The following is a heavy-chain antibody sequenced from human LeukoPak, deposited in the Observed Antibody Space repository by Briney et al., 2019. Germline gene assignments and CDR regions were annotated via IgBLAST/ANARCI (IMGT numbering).Heavy chain of an antibody. CDR2: INPNSGGT. CDR3: ARDRTGTYYFDY. V-gene: IGHV1-2*02. Sequence: ASVKVSCKASGYTFTGYCMHWVRQAPGQGLEWMGWINPNSGGTNYAQKFQGRVTMTRDTSISTAYMELSRLRSDDTAVYYCARDRTGTYYFDYWGQGTLVTVSS. CDR1: GYTFTGYC. J-gene: IGHJ4*02. D-gene: IGHD1-7*01.